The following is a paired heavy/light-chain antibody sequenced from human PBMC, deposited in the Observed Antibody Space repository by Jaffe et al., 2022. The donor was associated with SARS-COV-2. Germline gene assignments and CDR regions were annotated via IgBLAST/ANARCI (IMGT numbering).Light chain of an antibody. CDR3: QVWDSSSHVV. CDR2: RNN. Sequence: SYELTQPLSVSVALGQTATITCGGNNIGSKNVHWYQQKPGQAPVLVTYRNNNRPSGIPERFSGSNSGNTATLTISRAQDGDEADYYCQVWDSSSHVVFGGGTKLTVL. J-gene: IGLJ2*01. V-gene: IGLV3-9*01. CDR1: NIGSKN.
Heavy chain of an antibody. V-gene: IGHV1-18*01. J-gene: IGHJ4*02. CDR1: GYTFTRHG. CDR2: ISADNGNT. Sequence: QVQLVQSGAEVKKPGASVKVSCKAFGYTFTRHGISWVRQAPGQGLEWMGWISADNGNTKYAQNLQGRVTMTTDTSTSTAYMELRSLRSDDTAVYYCARDPLYSTSPEDYWGQGTLVTVSS. CDR3: ARDPLYSTSPEDY. D-gene: IGHD6-6*01.